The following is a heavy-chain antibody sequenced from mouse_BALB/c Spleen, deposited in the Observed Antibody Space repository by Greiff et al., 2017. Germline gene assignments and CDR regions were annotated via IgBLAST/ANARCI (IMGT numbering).Heavy chain of an antibody. D-gene: IGHD2-3*01. CDR3: ARDNDGYFFYAMDY. J-gene: IGHJ4*01. Sequence: EVMLVESGGGLVQPGGSLRLSCATSGFTFTDYYMSWVRQPPGKALEWLGFIRNKANGYTTEYSASVKGRFTISRDNSQSILYLQMNTLRAEDSATYYCARDNDGYFFYAMDYWGQGTSVTVSS. CDR1: GFTFTDYY. CDR2: IRNKANGYTT. V-gene: IGHV7-3*02.